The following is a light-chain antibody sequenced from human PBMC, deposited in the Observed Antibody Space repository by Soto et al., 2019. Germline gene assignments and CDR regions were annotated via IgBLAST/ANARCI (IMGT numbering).Light chain of an antibody. CDR1: QSISSNY. V-gene: IGKV3-20*01. J-gene: IGKJ5*01. CDR3: QYYGSSHSNT. CDR2: AAS. Sequence: EIVLTQSQGTLSLSPGERATLSCRASQSISSNYLAWYQHKPGQAPRLLIYAASSKATGTPDRFSGSGSGTDFSLTISRLDPEDFAVYYCQYYGSSHSNTFGQGTRLALK.